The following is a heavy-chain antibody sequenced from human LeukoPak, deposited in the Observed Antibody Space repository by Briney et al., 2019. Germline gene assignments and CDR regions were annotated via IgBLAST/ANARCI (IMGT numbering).Heavy chain of an antibody. Sequence: ASVKVSCKASGYTYITSDINWVRQASGQGLERMGYMDPKSGHTEYAQKFQGRVTMTRDTSTSTAYMELSSLTPDDTAIYYCTRKLRLDEHWGQGTLVAVSS. J-gene: IGHJ4*02. CDR1: GYTYITSD. V-gene: IGHV1-8*02. CDR2: MDPKSGHT. CDR3: TRKLRLDEH. D-gene: IGHD1-7*01.